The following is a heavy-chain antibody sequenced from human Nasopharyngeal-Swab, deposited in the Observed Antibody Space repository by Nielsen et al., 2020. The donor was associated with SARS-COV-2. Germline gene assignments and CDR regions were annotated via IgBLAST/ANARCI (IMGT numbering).Heavy chain of an antibody. CDR2: ISYDGSKK. D-gene: IGHD6-13*01. CDR3: ARDQGSSWYTYYYYYGMDV. Sequence: GESLKISCAASGFTFSSYAMHWVRQAPGKGLEWVAVISYDGSKKYYAYSVKGRFTISRDNSKNTLYLQMNSLRAEDTAVYYCARDQGSSWYTYYYYYGMDVWGQGTTVTVSS. CDR1: GFTFSSYA. V-gene: IGHV3-30-3*01. J-gene: IGHJ6*02.